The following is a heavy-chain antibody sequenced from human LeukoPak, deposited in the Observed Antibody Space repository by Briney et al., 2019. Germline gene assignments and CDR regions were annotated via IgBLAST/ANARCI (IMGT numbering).Heavy chain of an antibody. D-gene: IGHD3-22*01. Sequence: GGSLRLSCAASGFTFSSYAMSWVRQAPGKGLEWVSVMSSGGYSEYYSDSVRGRFTISRDNSKNTVYLQMNSLRAEDTALYYCAKLGHTSGYYARHSDYWGQGTLVTVSS. J-gene: IGHJ4*02. CDR1: GFTFSSYA. V-gene: IGHV3-23*01. CDR3: AKLGHTSGYYARHSDY. CDR2: MSSGGYSE.